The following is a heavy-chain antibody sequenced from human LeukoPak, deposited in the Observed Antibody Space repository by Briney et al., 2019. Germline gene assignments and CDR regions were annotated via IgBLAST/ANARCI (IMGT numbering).Heavy chain of an antibody. CDR2: ISYDGSNK. Sequence: GRSLRLSCAASGFTFSSYGMHWVRQAPGKGLEWVAVISYDGSNKYYADSVKGRFTISRDNSKNTLYLQMNSLRAEDTAVYYCAKVRGRWLDYWGQGTLVTVSS. V-gene: IGHV3-30*18. J-gene: IGHJ4*02. CDR3: AKVRGRWLDY. CDR1: GFTFSSYG. D-gene: IGHD3-16*01.